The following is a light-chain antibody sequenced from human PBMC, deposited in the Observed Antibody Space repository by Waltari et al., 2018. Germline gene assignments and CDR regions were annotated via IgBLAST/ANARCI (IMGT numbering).Light chain of an antibody. J-gene: IGLJ1*01. CDR2: DVS. CDR1: SSMVGGINY. V-gene: IGLV2-11*01. Sequence: QSALTQPRSLSGSPGHPLTISCTGTSSMVGGINYVSWYQQHPGKAPKLMIYDVSKRPSGVPYRFSGSKSGNTASLTISGLQAEDEADYYCCSYAGSYTFVFGTGTKVTVL. CDR3: CSYAGSYTFV.